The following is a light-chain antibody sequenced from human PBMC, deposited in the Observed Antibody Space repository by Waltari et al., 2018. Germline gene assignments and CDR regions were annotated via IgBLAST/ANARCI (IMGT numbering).Light chain of an antibody. CDR2: DAS. V-gene: IGKV3-11*01. CDR1: ETVFNY. Sequence: EIVLTQSPATLSLSPGERATLSCRASETVFNYVAWYQQRHGQAPRLLIYDASNRATGIPARFSGSGSGTDFALIISSLEPEDSALYYCQQRLTWPLTFGGGTKVEIK. CDR3: QQRLTWPLT. J-gene: IGKJ4*01.